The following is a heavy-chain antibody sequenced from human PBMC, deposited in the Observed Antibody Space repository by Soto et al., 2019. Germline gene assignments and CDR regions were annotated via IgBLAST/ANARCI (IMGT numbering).Heavy chain of an antibody. CDR2: INDSGST. V-gene: IGHV4-34*01. D-gene: IGHD3-16*01. J-gene: IGHJ4*02. CDR3: QGGDF. Sequence: SETLSLTCAVSGGSFRGYFWSWIRQSPDKGLEWIGEINDSGSTYYNPSFKSRLTISVDTSKSQISLTLTSVTAADSAVYYCQGGDFWGQGARVTVSS. CDR1: GGSFRGYF.